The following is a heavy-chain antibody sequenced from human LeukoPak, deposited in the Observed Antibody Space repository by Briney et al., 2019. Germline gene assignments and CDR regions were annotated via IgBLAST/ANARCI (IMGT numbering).Heavy chain of an antibody. V-gene: IGHV4-30-4*01. Sequence: PSQTLSLTCTVPGGSISSGDYYWSWIRQPPGKGLEWIGYIYYSGNTYYNPSLKSRVTISVDTSKNQFSLKLSSVTAADTAVYYCARDYSYNGVGWFDPWGQGTLVTVSS. D-gene: IGHD5-18*01. CDR3: ARDYSYNGVGWFDP. J-gene: IGHJ5*02. CDR1: GGSISSGDYY. CDR2: IYYSGNT.